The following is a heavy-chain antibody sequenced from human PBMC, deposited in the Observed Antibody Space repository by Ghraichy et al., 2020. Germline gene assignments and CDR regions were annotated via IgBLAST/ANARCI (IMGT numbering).Heavy chain of an antibody. CDR1: GFTFSSYA. Sequence: LTCAASGFTFSSYAMSWVRQAPGRGLEWVSAISGSGGTTYFADSVKGRFTISRDNSENTLYLQMNSLRAEDTAIYYCAKDGTSWYPKYFQYWGQGTLVTVSS. CDR2: ISGSGGTT. CDR3: AKDGTSWYPKYFQY. J-gene: IGHJ1*01. D-gene: IGHD6-13*01. V-gene: IGHV3-23*01.